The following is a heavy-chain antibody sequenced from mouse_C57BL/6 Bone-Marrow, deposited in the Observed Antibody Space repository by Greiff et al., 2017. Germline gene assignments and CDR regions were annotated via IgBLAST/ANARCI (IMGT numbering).Heavy chain of an antibody. CDR2: ISRGSSTI. CDR3: ARGELGPYWYFDV. Sequence: EVQLVESGGGLVKPGGSLKLSCAASGFTFSDYGMHWVRQAPEKGLEWVAYISRGSSTIYYADTVKGRFTISRDNAKNTLFLQMTSLRSGDTAMYYCARGELGPYWYFDVGGTGTTVTVSS. CDR1: GFTFSDYG. V-gene: IGHV5-17*01. J-gene: IGHJ1*03. D-gene: IGHD4-1*01.